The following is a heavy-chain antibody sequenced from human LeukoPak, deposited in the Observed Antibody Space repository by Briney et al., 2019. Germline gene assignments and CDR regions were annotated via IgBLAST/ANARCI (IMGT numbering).Heavy chain of an antibody. CDR2: INHSGST. CDR1: GGSFSGYY. D-gene: IGHD3-10*01. J-gene: IGHJ4*02. CDR3: ARPLFGAISPGY. Sequence: SETLSLTCAVYGGSFSGYYWSWIRQPPGKGLEWIGEINHSGSTNYNPSLKSRVTISVDTSKNQFSLKLSSVTAADTAVYYCARPLFGAISPGYWGQGTLVTVSS. V-gene: IGHV4-34*01.